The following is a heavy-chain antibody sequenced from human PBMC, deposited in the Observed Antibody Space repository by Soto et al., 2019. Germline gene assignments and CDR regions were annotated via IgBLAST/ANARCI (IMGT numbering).Heavy chain of an antibody. V-gene: IGHV3-72*01. D-gene: IGHD3-10*01. CDR3: TVWGSGNDFGAA. CDR2: SKNKADSYTT. Sequence: EVQLVESGGGLVQPGGSLRLSCAASGFTFSDHYMDWVRQAPGKGLEWVGRSKNKADSYTTEYAASVKDRFTISRDGSKNSLFLLMNSLKTEDTAVYYCTVWGSGNDFGAAWGQGILVTVSS. J-gene: IGHJ4*02. CDR1: GFTFSDHY.